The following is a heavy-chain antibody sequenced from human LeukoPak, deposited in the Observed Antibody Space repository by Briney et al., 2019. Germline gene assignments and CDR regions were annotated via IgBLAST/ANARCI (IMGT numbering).Heavy chain of an antibody. J-gene: IGHJ5*02. D-gene: IGHD6-13*01. CDR3: ARVAAAGTGHNWFDP. CDR1: GGSFSGYY. Sequence: TSETLSLTCAVYGGSFSGYYWSWIRQPPEKGLEWIGEINHSGSTNYNPSLKSRVTISVDTSKNQFSLKLSSVTAADTAVYYCARVAAAGTGHNWFDPWGQGTLVTVSS. CDR2: INHSGST. V-gene: IGHV4-34*01.